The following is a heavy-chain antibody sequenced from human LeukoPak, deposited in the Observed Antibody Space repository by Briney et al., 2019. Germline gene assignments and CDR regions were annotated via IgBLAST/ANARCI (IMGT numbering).Heavy chain of an antibody. CDR2: IKEDGSEI. D-gene: IGHD3-22*01. CDR1: GFIFSSYW. J-gene: IGHJ4*02. CDR3: ASDSSVLIKGAY. V-gene: IGHV3-7*04. Sequence: GGSLRLSCAASGFIFSSYWMTWVRQAPGKGLEWVAYIKEDGSEIYYVDSVKGRFTISRDNAKNSLYLQMNSLRAEGTAVYYCASDSSVLIKGAYWGQGTLVTVSS.